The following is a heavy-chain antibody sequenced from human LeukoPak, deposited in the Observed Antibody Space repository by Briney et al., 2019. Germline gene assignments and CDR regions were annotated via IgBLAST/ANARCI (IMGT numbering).Heavy chain of an antibody. V-gene: IGHV3-30-3*01. CDR3: ARDGEMASITGYFDY. CDR2: ITYDGSIQ. D-gene: IGHD5-24*01. CDR1: GFTFSRYT. Sequence: GGSLRLSCAASGFTFSRYTMNWVRQAPGKGLEWVAVITYDGSIQYYADSVKGRFTISRDNSKNTLYLQMNSPRVEDTAVYYCARDGEMASITGYFDYWGQGTLVTVSS. J-gene: IGHJ4*02.